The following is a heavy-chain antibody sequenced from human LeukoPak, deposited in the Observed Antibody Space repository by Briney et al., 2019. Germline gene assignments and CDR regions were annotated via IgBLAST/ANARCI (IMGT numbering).Heavy chain of an antibody. J-gene: IGHJ3*02. V-gene: IGHV3-23*01. CDR1: GFNFSSYA. CDR3: ATWRSGGPFDI. D-gene: IGHD1-26*01. Sequence: PGGSLRLSCAASGFNFSSYAISWVRQAPGKGLEWVSAISGSGGSTNYADSVKGRFTILRDKSKNTLYLQMNSLRAEDTAVYYCATWRSGGPFDIWGQGTMVTVSS. CDR2: ISGSGGST.